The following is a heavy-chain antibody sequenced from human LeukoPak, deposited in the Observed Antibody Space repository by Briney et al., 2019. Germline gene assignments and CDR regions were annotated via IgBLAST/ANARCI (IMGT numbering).Heavy chain of an antibody. V-gene: IGHV4-59*01. CDR3: ARMYSGTSYYFDY. J-gene: IGHJ4*02. CDR2: FPYSGST. D-gene: IGHD1-26*01. CDR1: GVSISTYY. Sequence: SETLSLTCSVSGVSISTYYWIWIRQPPAKGLEWMGFFPYSGSTKYNPSLKSRVTMSVDTSKNQFSLKLNSVTAADTAVYYCARMYSGTSYYFDYWGQGTLVTVSS.